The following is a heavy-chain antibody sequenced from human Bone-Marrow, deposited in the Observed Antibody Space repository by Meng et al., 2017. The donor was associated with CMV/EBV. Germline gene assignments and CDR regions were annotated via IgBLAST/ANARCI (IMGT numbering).Heavy chain of an antibody. CDR1: GFSLSTSGVG. J-gene: IGHJ5*02. CDR2: IYWNDDK. D-gene: IGHD3-10*01. Sequence: SGPTLVKPTQTLTLTCTFSGFSLSTSGVGVGWIRQPPGKALEWLALIYWNDDKRYSPSLKSRLTITKDTSKNQVVLTMTNMDPVDTATYYCARLCITMVRGWGFGFDPWGQGPLVTVSS. CDR3: ARLCITMVRGWGFGFDP. V-gene: IGHV2-5*01.